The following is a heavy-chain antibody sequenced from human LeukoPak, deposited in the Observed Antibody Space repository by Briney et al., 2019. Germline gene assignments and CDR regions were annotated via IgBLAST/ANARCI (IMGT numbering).Heavy chain of an antibody. CDR3: ARDALVRGVIASYYYHGMDV. D-gene: IGHD3-10*01. J-gene: IGHJ6*04. CDR1: GGSISSGDYY. CDR2: IYYSGST. Sequence: PSQTLSLTCTVSGGSISSGDYYWSWIRQPPGTGLEWIGYIYYSGSTYYNPSLKSRVTISVDTSKNQFSLKLSSVTAADTAVYYCARDALVRGVIASYYYHGMDVWGKGTTVTVSS. V-gene: IGHV4-30-4*01.